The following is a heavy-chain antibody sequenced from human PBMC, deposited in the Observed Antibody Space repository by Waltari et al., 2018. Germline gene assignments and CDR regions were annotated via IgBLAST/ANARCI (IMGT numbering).Heavy chain of an antibody. CDR1: GFTFSSYW. CDR3: AKAAGTGDLDY. Sequence: EVQLVESGGGLVQPGGSLRLSCAASGFTFSSYWMSWVRQAPGKGLEWVANIKQDGSEKYYVDSVKGRFTISRDNAKNSLYLQMNSLRAEDTAVYYCAKAAGTGDLDYWGQGTLVTVSS. D-gene: IGHD3-10*01. V-gene: IGHV3-7*01. J-gene: IGHJ4*02. CDR2: IKQDGSEK.